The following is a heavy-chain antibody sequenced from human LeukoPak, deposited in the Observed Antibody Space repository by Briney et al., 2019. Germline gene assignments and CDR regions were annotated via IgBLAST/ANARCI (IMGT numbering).Heavy chain of an antibody. CDR2: ISSSSKYI. CDR3: ARARRYRSSWYHDY. D-gene: IGHD6-13*01. V-gene: IGHV3-21*01. CDR1: GFTFSTYS. J-gene: IGHJ4*02. Sequence: PGGSLRLSCAASGFTFSTYSMNWVRQAPGRGLEWVSSISSSSKYIYYADSVKGRFTISRDNANNSLYLQMNSLRDEDTAVYYCARARRYRSSWYHDYWGQGSLVTVSS.